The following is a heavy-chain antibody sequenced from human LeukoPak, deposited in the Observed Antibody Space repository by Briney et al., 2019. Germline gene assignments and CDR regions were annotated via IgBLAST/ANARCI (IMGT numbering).Heavy chain of an antibody. V-gene: IGHV3-30-3*01. CDR3: ARERSHCSGGSCYENDY. Sequence: GRSLRLSCAASGFTFSSYAMHWVRQAPGKGLEWVAVISYDGSNKYYADSVKGRFTISRDNSKNTLYLQMNSLRAEDTAVYYCARERSHCSGGSCYENDYWGQGTLVTVSS. D-gene: IGHD2-15*01. J-gene: IGHJ4*02. CDR1: GFTFSSYA. CDR2: ISYDGSNK.